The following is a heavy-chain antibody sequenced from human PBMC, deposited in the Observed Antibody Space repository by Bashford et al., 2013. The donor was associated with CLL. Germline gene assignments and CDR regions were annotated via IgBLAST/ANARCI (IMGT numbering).Heavy chain of an antibody. D-gene: IGHD3-22*01. CDR3: ARGPMIVVVINPGEPYYYYYYGMDV. Sequence: NHLLKSRVTISVDTSKNQFSLKLSSVTAADTAVYYCARGPMIVVVINPGEPYYYYYYGMDVWGQGTTVTVSS. V-gene: IGHV4-34*13. J-gene: IGHJ6*02.